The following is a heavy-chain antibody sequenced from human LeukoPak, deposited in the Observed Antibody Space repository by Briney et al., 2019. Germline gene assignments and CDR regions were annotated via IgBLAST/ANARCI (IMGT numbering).Heavy chain of an antibody. D-gene: IGHD5-18*01. CDR3: ARYSYGSGFDY. Sequence: PSETLSLTCTVSGGSISSYYWSWIRQPPGKGLEWIGYIYYSGSTNYNPSLKSRVTISVDTSKNQFSLKLSSVTAADTAVYYCARYSYGSGFDYWGQGTLVTVSS. CDR2: IYYSGST. CDR1: GGSISSYY. J-gene: IGHJ4*02. V-gene: IGHV4-59*08.